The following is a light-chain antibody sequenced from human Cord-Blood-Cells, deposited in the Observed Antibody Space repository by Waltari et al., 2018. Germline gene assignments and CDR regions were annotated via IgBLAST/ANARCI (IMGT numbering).Light chain of an antibody. CDR2: SDN. V-gene: IGLV1-47*02. J-gene: IGLJ3*02. CDR1: SSNIGSNY. Sequence: QSVLTQPPSASGTPGQRVTISCSGSSSNIGSNYVYWYQQLPGTAPKLLSYSDNQRPSGVPDRFSGSKSGTSASLAISGLRSEDEADYDCAAWDDSLSGWVFGGGTKLTVL. CDR3: AAWDDSLSGWV.